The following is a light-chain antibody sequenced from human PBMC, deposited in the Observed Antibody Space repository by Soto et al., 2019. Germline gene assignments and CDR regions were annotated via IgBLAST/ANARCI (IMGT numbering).Light chain of an antibody. V-gene: IGKV1-39*01. Sequence: DIQMTQSPSSLSASVGDRVTITCRASQSISNYLNWYQQQPGKAPKLLIYAASSLQSGVPSRFSGSRSGTGFTLTISSLQPEDFATYYCQQSHTTPRTFGQGTKLEIK. CDR3: QQSHTTPRT. J-gene: IGKJ2*02. CDR1: QSISNY. CDR2: AAS.